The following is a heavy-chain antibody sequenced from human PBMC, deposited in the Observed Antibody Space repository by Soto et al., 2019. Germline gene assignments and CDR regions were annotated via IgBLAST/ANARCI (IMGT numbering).Heavy chain of an antibody. CDR1: GGSISSSSYY. V-gene: IGHV4-39*01. J-gene: IGHJ6*03. CDR3: AMDDFWSGYSNYYYYYMDV. Sequence: SETLSLTCTVSGGSISSSSYYWGWIRQPPGKGLEWIGSIYYSGSTYYNPSLKSRVTISVDTSKNQFSLKLSSVTAADTAVYYCAMDDFWSGYSNYYYYYMDVWGKGTTVTVSS. D-gene: IGHD3-3*01. CDR2: IYYSGST.